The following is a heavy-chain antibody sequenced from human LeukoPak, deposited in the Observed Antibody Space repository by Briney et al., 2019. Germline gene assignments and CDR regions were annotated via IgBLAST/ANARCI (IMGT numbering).Heavy chain of an antibody. CDR2: LWYDGSNE. Sequence: GGSLRLSCVVSGFSFDSYAMHWVRQAPGKGLQGVAGLWYDGSNENYADSAKGRFTISRDNSKDTVYLQMNSLRAEDTALYKGSGWLRQVYFQHWGQGTQVTVSS. J-gene: IGHJ1*01. CDR1: GFSFDSYA. CDR3: SGWLRQVYFQH. V-gene: IGHV3-33*01. D-gene: IGHD6-19*01.